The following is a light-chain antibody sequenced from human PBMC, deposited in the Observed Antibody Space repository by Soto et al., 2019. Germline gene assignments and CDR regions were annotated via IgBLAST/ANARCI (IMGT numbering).Light chain of an antibody. Sequence: EIVLTQSPGTLSLSPGERATLSCRASQSVSNNYLAWYQQKPGQAPRLLIYGASNRATGIPDRFSGSGSGTDFTLTISRLEPEDFATYYCQQYNSYFQTFGQGTKVEIK. CDR2: GAS. CDR3: QQYNSYFQT. V-gene: IGKV3-20*01. CDR1: QSVSNNY. J-gene: IGKJ1*01.